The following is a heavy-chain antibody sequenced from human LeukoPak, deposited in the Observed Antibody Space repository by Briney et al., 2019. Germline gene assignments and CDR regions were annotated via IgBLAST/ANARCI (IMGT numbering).Heavy chain of an antibody. CDR2: ISAYNGNT. V-gene: IGHV1-18*01. CDR1: GYTFTSYG. CDR3: AREGNYDILTGYSPFDY. J-gene: IGHJ4*02. Sequence: ASVKVSCKASGYTFTSYGISWVRQAPGQGLEWMGWISAYNGNTNYEQKLQGRVTMTTDTSTSTAYMELSRLRSDDTAVYYCAREGNYDILTGYSPFDYWGQGTLVTVSS. D-gene: IGHD3-9*01.